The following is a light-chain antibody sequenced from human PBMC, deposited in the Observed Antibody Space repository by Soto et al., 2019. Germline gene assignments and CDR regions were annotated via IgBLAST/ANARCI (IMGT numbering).Light chain of an antibody. CDR2: GIS. J-gene: IGKJ5*01. Sequence: IVLTQSPDTLSVSPGERATLSCRASQSVDSTLAWYRQKPGQTPTLLIYGISVRAPGVPARFFGSGSGTEFTLTISSLQSEDFATYYCQQYNQWPITFGQGTRLEIK. CDR1: QSVDST. V-gene: IGKV3-15*01. CDR3: QQYNQWPIT.